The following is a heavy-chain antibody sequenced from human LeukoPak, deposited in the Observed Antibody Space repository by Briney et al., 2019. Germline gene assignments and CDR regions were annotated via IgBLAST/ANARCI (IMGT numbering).Heavy chain of an antibody. V-gene: IGHV3-33*06. Sequence: PGRSLRLSCAASGFTFSSYGMHWVRQAPGKGLEWVAVIWYDGSDKYYADSAKGRFTISRDNSRNMLYLQMNSLRAEDTAVYYCAKDQTAFGIAAAGSLIGYWGQGTLVTVSS. CDR3: AKDQTAFGIAAAGSLIGY. CDR1: GFTFSSYG. J-gene: IGHJ4*02. CDR2: IWYDGSDK. D-gene: IGHD6-13*01.